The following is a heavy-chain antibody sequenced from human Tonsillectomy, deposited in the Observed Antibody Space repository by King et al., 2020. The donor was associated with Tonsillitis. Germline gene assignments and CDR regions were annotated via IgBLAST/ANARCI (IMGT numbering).Heavy chain of an antibody. CDR3: TVTYYFDTSGRWFDP. D-gene: IGHD3-22*01. CDR1: EFTFGDYA. V-gene: IGHV3-49*04. J-gene: IGHJ5*02. CDR2: IRSKAYGGTT. Sequence: VQLVESGGGLVQPGRSLRLSCTASEFTFGDYAMTWVRQAPGKGLEWVGFIRSKAYGGTTEYAASVKGRFTISRDDSKNIAYLQMNSLKTEDTAVYYCTVTYYFDTSGRWFDPWGQGTLVTVSS.